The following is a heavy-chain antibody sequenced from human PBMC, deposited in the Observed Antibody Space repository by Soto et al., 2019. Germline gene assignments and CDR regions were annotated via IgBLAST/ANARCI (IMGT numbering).Heavy chain of an antibody. CDR1: GFSFDKYA. CDR2: ITGSGRSI. CDR3: AKDDVSGDGLWLVSD. Sequence: DVQLLESGGGLVQPGGSLKLSCVASGFSFDKYAMIWVRQAPGKGQEWVSGITGSGRSIQYTASVKGRFTISRDNSKNTVYLQMDYLRAEHTAMYYCAKDDVSGDGLWLVSDWGQGTPVTVS. J-gene: IGHJ4*02. V-gene: IGHV3-23*01. D-gene: IGHD2-21*02.